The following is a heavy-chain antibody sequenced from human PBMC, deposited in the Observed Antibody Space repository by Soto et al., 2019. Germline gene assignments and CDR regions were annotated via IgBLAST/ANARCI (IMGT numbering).Heavy chain of an antibody. V-gene: IGHV4-59*01. D-gene: IGHD6-13*01. Sequence: SETLSLTCTVSGGSIRSYYWSWIRQPPGKGLEWIGYIYYSGSTNYNPSLKSRVTISVDTSKNQFSLKLSSVTAADTAVYYCARWYSSSWYYFDYWGQGTLVTVSS. J-gene: IGHJ4*02. CDR2: IYYSGST. CDR3: ARWYSSSWYYFDY. CDR1: GGSIRSYY.